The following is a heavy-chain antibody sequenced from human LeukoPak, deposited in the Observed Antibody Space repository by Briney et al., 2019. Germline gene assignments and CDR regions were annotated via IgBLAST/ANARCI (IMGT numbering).Heavy chain of an antibody. CDR2: ITGTGDGT. D-gene: IGHD4/OR15-4a*01. CDR1: GFTLSTYA. Sequence: GGSLRLSCAASGFTLSTYAMTWVRQAPGKGLEWVSSITGTGDGTSAADSVKGRFTISRDSSKHTLYLQMNSLSVEDTAVYYCAKAGLVRGGALDSWGQGTLVTVSS. CDR3: AKAGLVRGGALDS. V-gene: IGHV3-23*01. J-gene: IGHJ4*02.